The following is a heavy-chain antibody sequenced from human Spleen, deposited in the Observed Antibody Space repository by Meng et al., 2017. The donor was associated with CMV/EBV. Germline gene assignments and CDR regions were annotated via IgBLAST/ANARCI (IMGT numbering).Heavy chain of an antibody. J-gene: IGHJ4*02. CDR2: IYYSGST. V-gene: IGHV4-39*01. CDR1: GGSISSDTYY. D-gene: IGHD6-13*01. CDR3: ARLASSSWWGNFDY. Sequence: SETLSLTCTVSGGSISSDTYYWGWIRQPPGKGLEWIGSIYYSGSTYYNPSLKSRVTISVDTSKNQFSLKLSSVTAADTAVYYCARLASSSWWGNFDYWGQGTLVTVSS.